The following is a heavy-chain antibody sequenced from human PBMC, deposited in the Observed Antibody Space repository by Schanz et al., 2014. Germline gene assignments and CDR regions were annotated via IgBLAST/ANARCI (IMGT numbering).Heavy chain of an antibody. D-gene: IGHD3-9*01. J-gene: IGHJ4*02. CDR3: AKQIHYDMLIVTRN. Sequence: EGQLAESGGGLVQPGGSLRLSCAVSGFTFSSYAMSWVRQAPGKGLEWVSALSGSGGSTYYADSVKGRFTISRDNSKNTLYLQMNSLRAEDTAVYYCAKQIHYDMLIVTRNWGQGTLVTVSS. CDR2: LSGSGGST. V-gene: IGHV3-23*04. CDR1: GFTFSSYA.